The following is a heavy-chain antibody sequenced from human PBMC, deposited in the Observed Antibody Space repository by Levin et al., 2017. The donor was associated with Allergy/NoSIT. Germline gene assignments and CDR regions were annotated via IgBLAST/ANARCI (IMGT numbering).Heavy chain of an antibody. Sequence: GSLRLSCTVSAGPISNYYWSWIRQPPGEGLEWIGYIYYSGSTNYNPSLKSRVSISVDTSKHQFSLKLSSVTAADTAVYYCARITVKFRAFDIWGQGTMVIVSS. CDR1: AGPISNYY. D-gene: IGHD4-17*01. V-gene: IGHV4-59*01. CDR3: ARITVKFRAFDI. J-gene: IGHJ3*02. CDR2: IYYSGST.